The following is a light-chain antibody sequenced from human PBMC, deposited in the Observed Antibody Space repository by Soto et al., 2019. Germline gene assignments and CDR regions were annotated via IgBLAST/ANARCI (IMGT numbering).Light chain of an antibody. J-gene: IGLJ2*01. V-gene: IGLV2-14*01. CDR2: DVS. CDR3: SSYTSSSTVV. CDR1: SRDVGGYNY. Sequence: QSALTQPASVSGSPGQSITISCTGTSRDVGGYNYVSWCQQHPGKAPKIMIYDVSNRPSGVSNRFSGSKSGNTASLTISGLQAEDEADYYCSSYTSSSTVVFGGGTKLTVL.